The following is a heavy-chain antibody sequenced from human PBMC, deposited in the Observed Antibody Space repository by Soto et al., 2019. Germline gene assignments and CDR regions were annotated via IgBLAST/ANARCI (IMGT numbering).Heavy chain of an antibody. J-gene: IGHJ4*02. CDR2: IYSGGST. Sequence: GGSLRLSCAASGFTVSVNYMSWVRQAPGKGLEWVSVIYSGGSTHYAESVKGRFTISRDSSKDTLYLQMNSLRAEDTAVYYCARVSSGYYTGMLDYWGQGALVTVSS. V-gene: IGHV3-66*01. D-gene: IGHD3-3*01. CDR3: ARVSSGYYTGMLDY. CDR1: GFTVSVNY.